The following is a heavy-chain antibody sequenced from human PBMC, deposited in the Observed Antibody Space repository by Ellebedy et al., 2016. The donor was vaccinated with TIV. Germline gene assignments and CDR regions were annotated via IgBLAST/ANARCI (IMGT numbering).Heavy chain of an antibody. CDR2: ISSSGGSA. D-gene: IGHD6-13*01. CDR3: AKGYSGSWFYSDY. V-gene: IGHV3-23*01. Sequence: GESLKISXTAYGFIFSSYAMTWVRQAPGKGLEWVSVISSSGGSASYADSVKGRFTISRDNSKTTLYLQMNSLRAEDTAVYYCAKGYSGSWFYSDYWGQGTLVTVSS. J-gene: IGHJ4*02. CDR1: GFIFSSYA.